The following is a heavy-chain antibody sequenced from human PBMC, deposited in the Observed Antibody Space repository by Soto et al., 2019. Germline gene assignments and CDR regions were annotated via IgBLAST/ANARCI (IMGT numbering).Heavy chain of an antibody. CDR1: GGTFSSYA. CDR3: AREITNNWNYAYYYYGMDV. V-gene: IGHV1-69*13. J-gene: IGHJ6*02. Sequence: SVKVSCKASGGTFSSYAISWVRQAPGQGLEWMGGIIPIFGTANYAQKFQGRVTITADESTSTAYMELSSLRSEDTAVYYCAREITNNWNYAYYYYGMDVWGQGTTVTVSS. D-gene: IGHD1-7*01. CDR2: IIPIFGTA.